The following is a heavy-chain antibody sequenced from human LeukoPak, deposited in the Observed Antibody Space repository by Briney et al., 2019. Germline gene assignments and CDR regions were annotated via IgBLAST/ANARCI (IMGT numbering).Heavy chain of an antibody. CDR2: TYYRSKWNN. V-gene: IGHV6-1*01. CDR3: ERIHCRGGSCHFDY. CDR1: GDTVSINSAA. D-gene: IGHD2-15*01. Sequence: SQTLSLTCAISGDTVSINSAAWNWITQSPSRVLEWLVRTYYRSKWNNDYAVSVKSRISINVDTYKNQFSLQLNSVTPEDTAVYYCERIHCRGGSCHFDYWGQGSLVTVSS. J-gene: IGHJ4*02.